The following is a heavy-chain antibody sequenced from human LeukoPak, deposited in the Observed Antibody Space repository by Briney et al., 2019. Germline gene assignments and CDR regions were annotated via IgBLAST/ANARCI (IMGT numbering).Heavy chain of an antibody. CDR2: IYYSGST. J-gene: IGHJ4*02. CDR1: GGSISSYY. Sequence: KPSETLSLTCTVSGGSISSYYWSWIRQPPGKGLEWIGYIYYSGSTNYNPSLKSRVTISVDMSKNQFSLKLSSVTAADTAVYYCARDEEGGGLSDYWGQGTLVTVSS. V-gene: IGHV4-59*01. D-gene: IGHD3-16*01. CDR3: ARDEEGGGLSDY.